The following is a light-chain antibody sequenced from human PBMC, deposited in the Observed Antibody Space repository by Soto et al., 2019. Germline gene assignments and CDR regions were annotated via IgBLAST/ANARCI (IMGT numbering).Light chain of an antibody. V-gene: IGLV2-11*01. J-gene: IGLJ1*01. CDR2: DVS. Sequence: QSVLTQPRSVSGSPGQSVTISCTGTSSDVCGYNYVSWYQQHPGKAPKLMIYDVSKRPSGVPDHFSGSKSGNTASLTISGLQADDEADYYCCSYAGSYTYVFGTGAKVTV. CDR1: SSDVCGYNY. CDR3: CSYAGSYTYV.